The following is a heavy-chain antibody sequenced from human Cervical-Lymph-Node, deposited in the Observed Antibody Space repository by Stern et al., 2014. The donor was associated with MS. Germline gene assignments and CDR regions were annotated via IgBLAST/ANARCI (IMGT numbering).Heavy chain of an antibody. Sequence: VQLVQSGAEVKKPGESLKISCKGSGYSFTTYWIGWVRQMAGKGLEWMGIIYPGDSDARYSQSFQGQVSISADKSISTAYLQWSSLKESDTAMYYCARQVHGDSTSAFDIWGQGTTVIVSS. J-gene: IGHJ3*02. D-gene: IGHD4-17*01. CDR3: ARQVHGDSTSAFDI. CDR2: IYPGDSDA. V-gene: IGHV5-51*01. CDR1: GYSFTTYW.